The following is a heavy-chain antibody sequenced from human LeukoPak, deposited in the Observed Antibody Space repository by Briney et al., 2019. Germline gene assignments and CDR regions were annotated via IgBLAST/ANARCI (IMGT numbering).Heavy chain of an antibody. CDR3: AKGREYHDSSGYPLNWFDP. CDR2: ISGSGGST. D-gene: IGHD3-22*01. J-gene: IGHJ5*02. Sequence: GGSLRLSCAASGFTFSSYAMSWVRQAPGKGLEWASAISGSGGSTYYADSVKGRFTISRDNSKNTLYLQMNSLRAEDTAVYYCAKGREYHDSSGYPLNWFDPWGQGTLVTVSS. V-gene: IGHV3-23*01. CDR1: GFTFSSYA.